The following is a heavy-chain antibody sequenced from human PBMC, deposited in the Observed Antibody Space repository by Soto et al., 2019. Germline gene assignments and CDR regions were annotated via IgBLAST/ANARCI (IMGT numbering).Heavy chain of an antibody. CDR3: ARATITMIVVVTPPDD. D-gene: IGHD3-22*01. J-gene: IGHJ4*02. Sequence: GSLRLSCAASGFTFSSYSMNWVRQAPGKGLEWVSYISSSSSTIYYADSVKGRFTISRDNAKNSLYLQMNSLRDEDTAVYYCARATITMIVVVTPPDDWGQGTLVTVSS. CDR2: ISSSSSTI. V-gene: IGHV3-48*02. CDR1: GFTFSSYS.